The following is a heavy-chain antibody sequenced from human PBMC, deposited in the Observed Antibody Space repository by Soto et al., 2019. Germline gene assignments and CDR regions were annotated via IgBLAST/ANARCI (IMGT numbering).Heavy chain of an antibody. CDR1: GGSLSSTWYY. CDR3: ARHPTLELAPFDY. J-gene: IGHJ4*02. CDR2: IYYSGST. D-gene: IGHD1-7*01. V-gene: IGHV4-31*03. Sequence: TRCPPCTVPGGSLSSTWYYWSWSRPRPGKGLEWIWYIYYSGSTYYNPSLKIRVTISVDTSKNQFSLKLISVTSAYTAVYYCARHPTLELAPFDYWGQGTLGTVSS.